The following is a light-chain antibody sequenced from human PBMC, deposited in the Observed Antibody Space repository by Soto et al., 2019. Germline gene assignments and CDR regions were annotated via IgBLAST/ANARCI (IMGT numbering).Light chain of an antibody. CDR2: SNN. CDR3: AAWDDSLNSPRML. V-gene: IGLV1-44*01. J-gene: IGLJ2*01. CDR1: YSNIGSNT. Sequence: QPALTQSPSVSATPGQRVTISCSGTYSNIGSNTVAWYQRLPGTAPKLLIYSNNERPSGVPDRFSGSKSGSSASLAISGLQSEDEADYNCAAWDDSLNSPRMLFGGGTKVTVL.